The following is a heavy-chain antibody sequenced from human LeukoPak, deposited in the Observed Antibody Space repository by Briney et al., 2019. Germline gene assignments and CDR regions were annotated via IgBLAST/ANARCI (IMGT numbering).Heavy chain of an antibody. Sequence: ASVKVSCKASGYTFTGYYMHWARQAPGQGLEWMGWINPNSGGTNYAQKFQGRVTMTRDTSISTAYMELSRLISGDTAVYYCASGQEDTTMVLDYWGQGTLVTVSS. CDR1: GYTFTGYY. D-gene: IGHD5-18*01. V-gene: IGHV1-2*02. J-gene: IGHJ4*02. CDR3: ASGQEDTTMVLDY. CDR2: INPNSGGT.